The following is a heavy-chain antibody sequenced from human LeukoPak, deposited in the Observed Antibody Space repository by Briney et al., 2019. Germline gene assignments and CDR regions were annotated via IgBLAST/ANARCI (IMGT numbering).Heavy chain of an antibody. J-gene: IGHJ5*02. CDR3: ATSGDYGDYLWFDP. D-gene: IGHD4-17*01. CDR2: IYYSGST. Sequence: SETLSLTCTVSGGSISSYYWSWIRHPPGKGLEWIGYIYYSGSTNYNPSLKSRVTISVDTSKNQFSLKLSSVTAADTAVYYCATSGDYGDYLWFDPWGQGTLVTVSS. CDR1: GGSISSYY. V-gene: IGHV4-59*01.